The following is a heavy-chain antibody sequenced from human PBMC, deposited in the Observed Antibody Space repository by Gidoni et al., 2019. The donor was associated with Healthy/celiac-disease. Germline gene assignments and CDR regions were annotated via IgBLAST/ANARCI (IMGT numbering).Heavy chain of an antibody. CDR3: AKTRIPRGSWYFDY. Sequence: EVQLVASGGGLVPPGGSLRLSCAASVFTFSSYAMSGVRQAPGKGLEWVSAISGSGGSTYYADSVKGRFTISRDNSKNTLYLQMNSLRAEDTAVYYCAKTRIPRGSWYFDYWGQGTLVTVSS. V-gene: IGHV3-23*04. CDR2: ISGSGGST. CDR1: VFTFSSYA. J-gene: IGHJ4*02. D-gene: IGHD6-13*01.